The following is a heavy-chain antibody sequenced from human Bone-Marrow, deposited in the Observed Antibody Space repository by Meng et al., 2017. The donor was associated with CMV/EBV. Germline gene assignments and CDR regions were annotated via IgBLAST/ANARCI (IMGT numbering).Heavy chain of an antibody. V-gene: IGHV3-30-3*02. D-gene: IGHD3-10*01. J-gene: IGHJ4*02. CDR1: GFTFSSYA. CDR2: ISYDGSDK. CDR3: AKRPGGSADY. Sequence: GESLKISCAASGFTFSSYAMHWVRQAPGKGLEWVAVISYDGSDKYYADSVKGRFTISRDNSKNTLYLQMNSLRAEDTAVYYCAKRPGGSADYWGQGTLVTVSS.